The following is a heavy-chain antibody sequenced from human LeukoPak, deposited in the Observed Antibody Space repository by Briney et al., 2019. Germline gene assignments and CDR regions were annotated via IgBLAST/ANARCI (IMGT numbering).Heavy chain of an antibody. D-gene: IGHD2-21*02. J-gene: IGHJ4*02. Sequence: PGGSLRLSCAASGFTFSSYGMHWVRQPPGKGLEWIGSIYYSGSTYYNPSLKSRVTISVDTSKNQFSLKLSSVTAADTAVYYCARHGPCCGGDCYPYFDYWGQGTLVTVSS. V-gene: IGHV4-39*01. CDR2: IYYSGST. CDR3: ARHGPCCGGDCYPYFDY. CDR1: GFTFSSYG.